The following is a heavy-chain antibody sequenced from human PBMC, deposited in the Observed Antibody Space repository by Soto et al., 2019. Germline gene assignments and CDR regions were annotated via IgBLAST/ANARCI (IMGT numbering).Heavy chain of an antibody. CDR2: ISGSGGST. D-gene: IGHD6-19*01. V-gene: IGHV3-23*01. J-gene: IGHJ4*02. CDR3: ARDWTSGWYFHY. Sequence: EVQLLESGGDLVRPGGSLRLSCEVSGFTFSNYAMSWVRQAPGKGLEWISSISGSGGSTYYADSVKGRLTISRDNSQTTLYLQMNSRRAEDTAVYYCARDWTSGWYFHYCGQGTLVTVYS. CDR1: GFTFSNYA.